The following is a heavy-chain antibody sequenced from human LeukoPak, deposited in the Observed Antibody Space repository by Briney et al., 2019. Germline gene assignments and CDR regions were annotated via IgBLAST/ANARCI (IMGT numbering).Heavy chain of an antibody. CDR2: IKQDGSEK. V-gene: IGHV3-7*01. Sequence: GGSLRLSCVASGFAFSSYWMNWVRQAPGKGLEWVANIKQDGSEKYYVDSVKGRFTISRDNAKNSLYLQMNSLRAEDTAVYYCARDREGYQLPQMHHYYYMDVWGKGTRVTISS. J-gene: IGHJ6*03. CDR3: ARDREGYQLPQMHHYYYMDV. CDR1: GFAFSSYW. D-gene: IGHD2-2*01.